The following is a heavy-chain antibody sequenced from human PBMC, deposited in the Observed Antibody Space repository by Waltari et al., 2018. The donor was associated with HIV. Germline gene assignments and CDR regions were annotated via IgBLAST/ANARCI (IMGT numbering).Heavy chain of an antibody. V-gene: IGHV3-23*01. CDR3: AKDPSDYGASKGY. CDR1: GFTFSSYA. Sequence: EVQLLESGGGLVQPGGSLRLSCAASGFTFSSYAMSWVRQAPGKGLEWVSAISGSGGSTYYADSVKGRFTISRDNSKSTLYLKMNSLRAEDTAVYYCAKDPSDYGASKGYWGQGTLVTVSS. J-gene: IGHJ4*02. D-gene: IGHD4-17*01. CDR2: ISGSGGST.